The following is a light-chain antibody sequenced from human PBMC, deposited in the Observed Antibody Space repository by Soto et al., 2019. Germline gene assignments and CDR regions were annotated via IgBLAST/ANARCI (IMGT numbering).Light chain of an antibody. V-gene: IGKV3-15*01. Sequence: EIMMTQSPATLSVSPGERATLSCRASQSISANIAWYQQKPGQAPRLLIYAASVRASGIPARFSGTGFGREFTLSICSLQSEDSAVYYCQQYNSWTLISFGQGTRLEIK. CDR3: QQYNSWTLIS. CDR1: QSISAN. J-gene: IGKJ5*01. CDR2: AAS.